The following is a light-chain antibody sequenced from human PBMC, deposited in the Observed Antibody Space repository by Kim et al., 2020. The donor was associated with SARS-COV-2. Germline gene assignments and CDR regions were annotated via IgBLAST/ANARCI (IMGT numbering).Light chain of an antibody. Sequence: QPVLTQPPSASATPGQRVTISCSGSNSNIGSNTVNWYQQLPGTAPKLLIYSNDQRPSGVPDRFSGSKSGTSASLAISGLQSEDEADYYCAAWDDSLKRVVFGGGTQLTVL. CDR1: NSNIGSNT. CDR3: AAWDDSLKRVV. J-gene: IGLJ2*01. CDR2: SND. V-gene: IGLV1-44*01.